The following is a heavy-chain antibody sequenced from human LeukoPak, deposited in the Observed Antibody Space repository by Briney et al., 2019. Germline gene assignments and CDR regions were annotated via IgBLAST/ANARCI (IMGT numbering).Heavy chain of an antibody. CDR1: GFTFRNHG. Sequence: GGSLRLSCVTSGFTFRNHGMSWVRQAPGKGLVWVSRINSDGSSTNYADSVKGRFTISRDNAKNTLYLQMNSLRAEDTAIYYCVRDLQRHYLGVAVAGRRRWFDPWGQGTLVTVSS. CDR3: VRDLQRHYLGVAVAGRRRWFDP. D-gene: IGHD6-13*01. J-gene: IGHJ5*02. V-gene: IGHV3-74*01. CDR2: INSDGSST.